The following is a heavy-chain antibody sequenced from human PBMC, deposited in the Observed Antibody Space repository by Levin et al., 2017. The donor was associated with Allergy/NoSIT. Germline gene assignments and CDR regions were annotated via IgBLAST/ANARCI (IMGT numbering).Heavy chain of an antibody. V-gene: IGHV3-23*01. J-gene: IGHJ4*02. D-gene: IGHD6-19*01. CDR2: VSGSGSST. Sequence: LSLTCAASGFTFNNSDMNWVRQAPGKGLEWVSTVSGSGSSTSYADSVKGRFSISRDNSKYTLYLQMNSLRAEDTAVYYCALDGYSSGWYQGYWGQGTLVTVSS. CDR1: GFTFNNSD. CDR3: ALDGYSSGWYQGY.